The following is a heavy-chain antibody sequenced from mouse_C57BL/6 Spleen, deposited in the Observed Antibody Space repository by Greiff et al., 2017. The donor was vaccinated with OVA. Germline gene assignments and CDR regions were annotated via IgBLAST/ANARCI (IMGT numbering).Heavy chain of an antibody. Sequence: EVQVVESGPGLVKPSQSLSLTCSVTGYSITSGYYWNWIRQFPGNKLEWMGYISYDGSNNYNPSLKNRISITRDTSKNQFFLKLNSVTTEDTATYYCARGYYSNYVAWFAYWGQGTLVTVSA. J-gene: IGHJ3*01. V-gene: IGHV3-6*01. D-gene: IGHD2-5*01. CDR1: GYSITSGYY. CDR3: ARGYYSNYVAWFAY. CDR2: ISYDGSN.